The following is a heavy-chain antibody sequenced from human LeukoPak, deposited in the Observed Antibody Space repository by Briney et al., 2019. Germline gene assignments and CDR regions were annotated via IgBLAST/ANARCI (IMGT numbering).Heavy chain of an antibody. J-gene: IGHJ4*02. Sequence: ASVKVSCKASGYTFTSYGISWVRQAPGQGLEWMGWINAGNGNTKYSQEFQGRVTITRDTSASTAYMELSSLRSEDMAVYYCARDARFWSGYYSGGYFDYWGQGTLVTVSS. D-gene: IGHD3-3*01. V-gene: IGHV1-3*03. CDR2: INAGNGNT. CDR1: GYTFTSYG. CDR3: ARDARFWSGYYSGGYFDY.